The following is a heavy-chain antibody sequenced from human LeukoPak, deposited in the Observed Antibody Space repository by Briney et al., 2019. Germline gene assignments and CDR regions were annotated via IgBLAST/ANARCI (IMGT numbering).Heavy chain of an antibody. J-gene: IGHJ6*03. CDR3: ARVSVPAAMRPPGYYYYMDV. CDR1: GYTFTSYD. Sequence: GASVKVSCKASGYTFTSYDINWVRQATGQGLEWMGWMNPNSGNTGYAQKFQGRVTITRNTSISTAYMELSSLRSEDTAVYYCARVSVPAAMRPPGYYYYMDVWGKGTTVTVSS. CDR2: MNPNSGNT. V-gene: IGHV1-8*01. D-gene: IGHD2-2*01.